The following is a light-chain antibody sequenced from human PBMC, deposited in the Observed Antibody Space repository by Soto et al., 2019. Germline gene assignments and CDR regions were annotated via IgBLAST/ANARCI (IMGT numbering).Light chain of an antibody. V-gene: IGLV2-14*01. Sequence: SALTQPASVSGSPGQSITISCTGTSSDVCGYNYVSWYQQQPGKAPKFMIYDVTNRPSGVSNRFSGSKSGNTASLTISGLQAEDEADYYCCSYTTSNTRQIVFGTGTKSPS. CDR1: SSDVCGYNY. CDR3: CSYTTSNTRQIV. J-gene: IGLJ1*01. CDR2: DVT.